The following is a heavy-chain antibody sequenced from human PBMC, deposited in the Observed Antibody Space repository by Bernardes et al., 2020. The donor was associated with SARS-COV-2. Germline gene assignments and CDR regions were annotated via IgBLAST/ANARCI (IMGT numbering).Heavy chain of an antibody. J-gene: IGHJ4*02. V-gene: IGHV3-30*18. CDR1: GFTFSSYG. CDR2: ISYDGNNK. D-gene: IGHD3-9*01. Sequence: GGSLRLSCAASGFTFSSYGMHWVRQAPGKGLEWVAVISYDGNNKYYADSVKGRFTISRDNSKNTLYLQMNSLRAEDTAVYYCAKDVSPWALMYYFDYWGQGTLVTVSS. CDR3: AKDVSPWALMYYFDY.